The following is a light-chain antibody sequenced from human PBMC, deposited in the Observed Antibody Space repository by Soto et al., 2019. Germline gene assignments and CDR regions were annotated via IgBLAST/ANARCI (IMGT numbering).Light chain of an antibody. V-gene: IGKV1-39*01. Sequence: DIQMTQSTFSLSASVGDTVTLTCRASQDISNYLNWLQQKPGKAPKLLIYAASTLQTGVPSRFSGSESGTDFTLTISSLQPEDFAIYFCLQSYTFPFTFGPGTRVEIK. CDR2: AAS. J-gene: IGKJ3*01. CDR1: QDISNY. CDR3: LQSYTFPFT.